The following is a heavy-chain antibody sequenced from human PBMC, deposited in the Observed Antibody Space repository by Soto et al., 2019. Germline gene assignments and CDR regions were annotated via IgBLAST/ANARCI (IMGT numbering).Heavy chain of an antibody. D-gene: IGHD5-12*01. Sequence: PSETLSLTCSVSCDSISSYYWSWIRQPPGKGLEWIGYIYYSGSTNYNPSFKSRVTISVDTPKNQFSLKLTSVTAADTAVYYCARGVATIGAWGQGTLVTVSS. CDR1: CDSISSYY. J-gene: IGHJ5*02. CDR2: IYYSGST. CDR3: ARGVATIGA. V-gene: IGHV4-59*01.